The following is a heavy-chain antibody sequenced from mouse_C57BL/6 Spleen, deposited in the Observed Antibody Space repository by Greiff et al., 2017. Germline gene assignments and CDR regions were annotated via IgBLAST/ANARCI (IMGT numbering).Heavy chain of an antibody. D-gene: IGHD2-3*01. CDR1: GFTFSDYY. CDR2: INYDGSST. J-gene: IGHJ1*03. V-gene: IGHV5-16*01. Sequence: EVKLVESEGGLVQPGSSMKLSCTASGFTFSDYYMAWVRQVPEKGLEWVANINYDGSSTYYLDSLKSRFIISRDNAKNILYLQMSSLKAEDTATYYCARVYDGYYGYFDVWGTGTTVTVSS. CDR3: ARVYDGYYGYFDV.